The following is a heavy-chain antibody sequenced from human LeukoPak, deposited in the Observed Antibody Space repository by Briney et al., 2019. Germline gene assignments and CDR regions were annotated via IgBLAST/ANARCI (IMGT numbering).Heavy chain of an antibody. CDR1: GYTFTSYY. D-gene: IGHD1-26*01. V-gene: IGHV1-2*02. CDR2: INPNSGGT. Sequence: ASVKVSCKASGYTFTSYYIHWVRQAPGQGLEWMGWINPNSGGTNYAQKFQGRVTMTRDTSISTAYMELSRLRSDDTAVYYCARDRWYSGSLDYWGQGTLVTVSS. J-gene: IGHJ4*02. CDR3: ARDRWYSGSLDY.